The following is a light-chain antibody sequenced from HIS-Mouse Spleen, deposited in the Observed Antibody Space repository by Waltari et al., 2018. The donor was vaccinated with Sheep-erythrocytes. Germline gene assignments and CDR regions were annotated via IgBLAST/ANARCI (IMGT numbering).Light chain of an antibody. CDR3: QAWDSSTAV. Sequence: SYELTQPPSVSVSPGQTASITCSGAKLGDKYACWYQQKPGQSPVLVIDQDSKRASGIPERFSGSNSGNTATLTISGTQAMDEAYYYCQAWDSSTAVFGGGTKLTVL. V-gene: IGLV3-1*01. J-gene: IGLJ2*01. CDR1: KLGDKY. CDR2: QDS.